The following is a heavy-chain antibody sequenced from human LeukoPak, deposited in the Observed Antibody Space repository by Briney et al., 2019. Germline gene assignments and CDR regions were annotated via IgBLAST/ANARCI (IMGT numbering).Heavy chain of an antibody. J-gene: IGHJ6*02. Sequence: GGSLRLSCAASGFTFSSYSMNWVRQAPGKGLEWVSSISSSSSYIYYADSVKGRFTISRDNAKNSLYLQMNSLRAEDTAVYYCARTTVTRYYGMDAWGQGTTVTVSS. CDR3: ARTTVTRYYGMDA. V-gene: IGHV3-21*01. CDR1: GFTFSSYS. CDR2: ISSSSSYI. D-gene: IGHD4-17*01.